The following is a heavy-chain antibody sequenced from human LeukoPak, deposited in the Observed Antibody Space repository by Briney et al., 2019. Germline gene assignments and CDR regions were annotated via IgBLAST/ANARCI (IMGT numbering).Heavy chain of an antibody. CDR3: ARGARHDFWSGS. J-gene: IGHJ5*02. CDR1: GLTLRRYW. V-gene: IGHV3-7*01. Sequence: GGSLRLSCAASGLTLRRYWMNWIRQAPGKGLEWLANIKEDGSEKYYVDSVKGRFTISRDNAKNSLYLQMNSLSGDDTAVYYCARGARHDFWSGSWGQGTLVIVSS. D-gene: IGHD3-3*01. CDR2: IKEDGSEK.